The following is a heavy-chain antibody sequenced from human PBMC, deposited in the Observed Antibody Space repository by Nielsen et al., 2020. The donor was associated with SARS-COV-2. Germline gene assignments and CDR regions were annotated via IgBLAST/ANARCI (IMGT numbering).Heavy chain of an antibody. CDR3: ASLIDDYYYYGMDV. Sequence: ASVKVSCKASGYTFTSYAMHWVRQAPGQRLEWMGWINAGNGNTKYSQKFQGRVTITRDTSASTAYMELSSLRSEDTAVYYCASLIDDYYYYGMDVWGQGTTVTVSS. D-gene: IGHD3-16*02. CDR1: GYTFTSYA. CDR2: INAGNGNT. V-gene: IGHV1-3*01. J-gene: IGHJ6*02.